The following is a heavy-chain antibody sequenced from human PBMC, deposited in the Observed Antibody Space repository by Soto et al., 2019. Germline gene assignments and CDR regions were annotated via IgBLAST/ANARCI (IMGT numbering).Heavy chain of an antibody. J-gene: IGHJ4*02. CDR1: GGSFSGYY. CDR2: INHSGST. V-gene: IGHV4-34*01. CDR3: ARSPSGGPRYFDY. Sequence: SETLSLTCAVYGGSFSGYYWSWIRQPPGKGLEWIGEINHSGSTNYNPSLKSRVTISVDTSKNQFSLKLSSVTAADTAVYYCARSPSGGPRYFDYWGQGTLVTVSS.